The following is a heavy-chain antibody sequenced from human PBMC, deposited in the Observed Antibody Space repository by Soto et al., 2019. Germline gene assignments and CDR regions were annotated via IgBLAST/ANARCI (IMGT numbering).Heavy chain of an antibody. D-gene: IGHD3-22*01. Sequence: GGSLRLSCAAPGFTFGSYSMNWVRQAPGKGLEWVSSISSSSSYIYYADSVKGRFTISRDNAKNSLYLQMNSLRAEDTAVYYCARDLSGYDSSGYYSWGQGTLVTVSS. CDR2: ISSSSSYI. CDR3: ARDLSGYDSSGYYS. CDR1: GFTFGSYS. J-gene: IGHJ5*02. V-gene: IGHV3-21*01.